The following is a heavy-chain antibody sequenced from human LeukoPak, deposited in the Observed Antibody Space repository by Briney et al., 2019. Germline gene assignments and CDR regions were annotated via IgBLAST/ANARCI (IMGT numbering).Heavy chain of an antibody. CDR1: GFTVSSNY. CDR2: IYGAGDT. CDR3: ARDQREGSAWSWYFQH. V-gene: IGHV3-53*01. Sequence: GGSLRLSCAASGFTVSSNYMSWVRQAPGKGLEWASVIYGAGDTFYADSVKGRFTISRDTSKNTPYLQMNNLRAEDTAVYYCARDQREGSAWSWYFQHWGQGTLVTVSS. J-gene: IGHJ1*01. D-gene: IGHD6-19*01.